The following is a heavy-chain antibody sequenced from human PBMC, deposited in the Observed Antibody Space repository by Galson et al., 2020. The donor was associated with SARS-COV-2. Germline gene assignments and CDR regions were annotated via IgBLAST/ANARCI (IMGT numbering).Heavy chain of an antibody. J-gene: IGHJ4*02. V-gene: IGHV3-74*01. CDR1: GFTFSSYW. D-gene: IGHD7-27*01. Sequence: GGSLRLSCAVSGFTFSSYWMHWVRQAPGKGLVWVSGIYSEGSSTSYADSVKGRFTISGDNAKNTLYLQMNSLRAEDTAVYYCARGDMGNDYFDYWGQGTLVTVSS. CDR3: ARGDMGNDYFDY. CDR2: IYSEGSST.